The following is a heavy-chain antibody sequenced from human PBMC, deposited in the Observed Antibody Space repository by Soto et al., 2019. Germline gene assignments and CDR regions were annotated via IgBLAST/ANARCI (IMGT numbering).Heavy chain of an antibody. CDR1: GYTFRHYY. D-gene: IGHD2-21*01. J-gene: IGHJ1*01. Sequence: GASVKVSCKTSGYTFRHYYIHWVRQAPGQGLEWLGWLNPNGGATNYAPKFQGRVTMTHDASISTVHMELSSLTPDDTAVYYCARFNVVRMVSAGLDFWGLGTLVTVSS. CDR3: ARFNVVRMVSAGLDF. CDR2: LNPNGGAT. V-gene: IGHV1-2*02.